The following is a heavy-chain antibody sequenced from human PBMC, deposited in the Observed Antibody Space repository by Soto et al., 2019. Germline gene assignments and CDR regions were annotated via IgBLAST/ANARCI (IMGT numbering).Heavy chain of an antibody. J-gene: IGHJ6*02. CDR3: ARERVAARPPLGMDV. Sequence: SETLSLTCAVSGGSISSSNWWSWARQPPGKGLEWIGEIYHSGSTNYNPSLKSRVTISVDKSKNQFSLKLSSVTAADTAGYYCARERVAARPPLGMDVWGQGTTVTVSS. CDR1: GGSISSSNW. V-gene: IGHV4-4*02. D-gene: IGHD6-6*01. CDR2: IYHSGST.